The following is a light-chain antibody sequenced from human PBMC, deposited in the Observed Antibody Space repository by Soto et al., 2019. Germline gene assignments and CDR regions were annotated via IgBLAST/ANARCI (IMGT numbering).Light chain of an antibody. CDR1: QPIDRY. CDR2: ASS. J-gene: IGKJ5*01. Sequence: IQVTQSPSSLSASVGDSVTLTCLASQPIDRYVNWYQHKPGKAPKLLSKASSSLQSGVPSMVSCSGSATDFTLTISGLQPEDFETYYCQQTYSTPQPFGQGTRLEI. CDR3: QQTYSTPQP. V-gene: IGKV1-39*01.